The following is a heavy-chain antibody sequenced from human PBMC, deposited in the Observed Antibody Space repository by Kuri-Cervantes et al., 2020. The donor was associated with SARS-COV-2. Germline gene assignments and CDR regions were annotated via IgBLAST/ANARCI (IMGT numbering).Heavy chain of an antibody. CDR1: GFTFSSYS. CDR3: ASGEIAASGTIYYFDY. Sequence: GESLKISCAASGFTFSSYSMNWVRQAPGKGLEWVSSIGSSSYIYYADSVKGRFTISRDNAKNSLYLQMNSLRAEDTAVYYCASGEIAASGTIYYFDYWGQGTLVTVSS. J-gene: IGHJ4*02. CDR2: IGSSSYI. V-gene: IGHV3-21*01. D-gene: IGHD1-7*01.